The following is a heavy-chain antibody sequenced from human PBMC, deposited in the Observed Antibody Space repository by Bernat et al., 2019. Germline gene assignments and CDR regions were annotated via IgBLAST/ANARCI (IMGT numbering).Heavy chain of an antibody. CDR2: IYSGGST. D-gene: IGHD5-18*01. V-gene: IGHV3-66*01. CDR3: ARASSGYSYGFGVIDY. CDR1: GFTVSSNY. Sequence: EVQLVESGGGLVQPGGSLRLSCAASGFTVSSNYMSWVRQAPGKGLEWVSVIYSGGSTYYADSVKGRFTISRDNSKNTLYLQMNSLRDEDTAVYYCARASSGYSYGFGVIDYWGQGTLVTVSS. J-gene: IGHJ4*02.